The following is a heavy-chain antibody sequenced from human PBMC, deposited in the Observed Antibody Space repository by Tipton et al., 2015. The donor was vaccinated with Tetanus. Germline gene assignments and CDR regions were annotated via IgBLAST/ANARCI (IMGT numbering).Heavy chain of an antibody. D-gene: IGHD4-17*01. Sequence: SLRLSCAASGFIFSNYWIHWVRQAPGKGLVWVSRINPDGTTIDYADSVKGRFTISRDDAKNTLYLHMNSLRAEDTAVYYCARAGDFRFDYWGQGTLVTVSS. V-gene: IGHV3-74*01. CDR1: GFIFSNYW. CDR2: INPDGTTI. CDR3: ARAGDFRFDY. J-gene: IGHJ4*02.